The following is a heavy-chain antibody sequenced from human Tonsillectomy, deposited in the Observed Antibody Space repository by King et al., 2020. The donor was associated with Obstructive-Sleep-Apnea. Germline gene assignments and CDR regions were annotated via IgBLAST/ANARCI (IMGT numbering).Heavy chain of an antibody. D-gene: IGHD3-10*01. CDR3: ARDMSAYDSTSPAY. CDR1: GYTFTGYY. CDR2: ISPNSGAT. V-gene: IGHV1-2*02. J-gene: IGHJ4*02. Sequence: QLVQSGAEVKKPGASVKVSCKASGYTFTGYYIHWVRQAPGQGLEWMGWISPNSGATKYAQKFQNRGTMTRDTSISTAYMDLSKLRSDDTAIYYCARDMSAYDSTSPAYWGQGSLVTVSS.